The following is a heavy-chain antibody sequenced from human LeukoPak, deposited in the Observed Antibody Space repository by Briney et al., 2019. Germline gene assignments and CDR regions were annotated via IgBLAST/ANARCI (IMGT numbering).Heavy chain of an antibody. CDR2: ISGSGGST. J-gene: IGHJ3*02. Sequence: GGSLRLSCAASGFTFSSYAMSWVRQAPGKGLEWVSAISGSGGSTYYADSVKGRFTISRDNSKNTLYLQMNSLRAEDTAVYYCAKGVNIVVVVPAATPYFPFDIWGQGTMVTVSS. D-gene: IGHD2-2*01. V-gene: IGHV3-23*01. CDR3: AKGVNIVVVVPAATPYFPFDI. CDR1: GFTFSSYA.